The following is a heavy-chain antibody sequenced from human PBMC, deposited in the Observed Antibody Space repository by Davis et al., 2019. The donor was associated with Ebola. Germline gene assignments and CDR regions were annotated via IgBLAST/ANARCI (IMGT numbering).Heavy chain of an antibody. D-gene: IGHD2-8*02. Sequence: ASVKVSCKASGYTFTSYGISWVRQAPGQGLEWMGWISAYNGNTNYAQKLQGRVTMTTDTSTSTAYMELRSLRSDDTAVYYCAREGDCTGGVCYRGDYYYYYGMDVWGQGTTVTVSS. CDR3: AREGDCTGGVCYRGDYYYYYGMDV. V-gene: IGHV1-18*01. J-gene: IGHJ6*02. CDR1: GYTFTSYG. CDR2: ISAYNGNT.